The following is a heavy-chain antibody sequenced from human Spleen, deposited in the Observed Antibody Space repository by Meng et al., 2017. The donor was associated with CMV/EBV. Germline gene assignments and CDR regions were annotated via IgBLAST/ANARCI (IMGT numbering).Heavy chain of an antibody. D-gene: IGHD4-17*01. CDR1: GGYISRGDYY. Sequence: VQVQVSGPGLVQPSQTLSLTCTVSGGYISRGDYYWSWLRQPPGKGLEWIGYIYYSGSTYSNASLKSRVTISIDRSKNQFSLKLSSVTAADTAVYYCARDRKHYGERGWFDPWGQGTLVTVSS. J-gene: IGHJ5*02. CDR3: ARDRKHYGERGWFDP. CDR2: IYYSGST. V-gene: IGHV4-30-4*08.